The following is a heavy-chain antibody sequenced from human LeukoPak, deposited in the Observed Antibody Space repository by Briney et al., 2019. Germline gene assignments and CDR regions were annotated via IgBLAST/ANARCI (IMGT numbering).Heavy chain of an antibody. Sequence: GGSLRLSCAASGFTFDDYAMHWVRQAPGKGLEWVSGISWNSGSIGYADSVKGRFTISRDNAKNSLYLQMNSLRAEDTALYYCATELTRYSYGYWFDPWGQGTLVTVSS. CDR2: ISWNSGSI. CDR3: ATELTRYSYGYWFDP. J-gene: IGHJ5*02. D-gene: IGHD5-18*01. V-gene: IGHV3-9*01. CDR1: GFTFDDYA.